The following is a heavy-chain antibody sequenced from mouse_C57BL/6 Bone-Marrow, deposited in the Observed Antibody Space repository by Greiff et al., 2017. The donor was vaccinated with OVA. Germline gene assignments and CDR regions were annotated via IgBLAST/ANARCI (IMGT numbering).Heavy chain of an antibody. CDR2: ILPSIGRT. Sequence: VQLQQSGSELRSPGSSVKLSCKDFDSEVFPIAYMSWVRQKPGHGFEWIGGILPSIGRTIYGEKFEDKATLDADTLSNTAYLELNSLTSEDSAIYCCARGFITTAAFAYWGQGTLVTVSA. J-gene: IGHJ3*01. D-gene: IGHD1-1*01. CDR1: DSEVFPIAY. V-gene: IGHV15-2*01. CDR3: ARGFITTAAFAY.